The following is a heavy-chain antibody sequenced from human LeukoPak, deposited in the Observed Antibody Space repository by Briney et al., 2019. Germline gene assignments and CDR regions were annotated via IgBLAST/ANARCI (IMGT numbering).Heavy chain of an antibody. CDR3: ARLQAYDLEF. J-gene: IGHJ4*02. CDR1: GFTLNTKY. CDR2: IYSSGDT. Sequence: GGSLRLSCEASGFTLNTKYMSWVRQAPGKGLEWVSLIYSSGDTHYRDSVKGRFTISRDNFKNTLYLQMNSLRVEDTAVYYCARLQAYDLEFWGLGTLVTVSS. D-gene: IGHD3-3*01. V-gene: IGHV3-53*01.